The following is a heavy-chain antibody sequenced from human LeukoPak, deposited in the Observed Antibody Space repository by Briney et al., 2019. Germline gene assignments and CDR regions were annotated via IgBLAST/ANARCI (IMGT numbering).Heavy chain of an antibody. CDR2: MRHDGSNE. CDR1: GITFSTSG. CDR3: AKDRTVVVTAYRGWFDR. Sequence: GGSLRLSCAASGITFSTSGMHWVRQAPGRGLEWVAFMRHDGSNEKYADSVKGRFTISRDNSKNTLYLQMNSLIVEDTAVYYCAKDRTVVVTAYRGWFDRWGQGTLVTVSS. D-gene: IGHD2-15*01. J-gene: IGHJ5*02. V-gene: IGHV3-30*02.